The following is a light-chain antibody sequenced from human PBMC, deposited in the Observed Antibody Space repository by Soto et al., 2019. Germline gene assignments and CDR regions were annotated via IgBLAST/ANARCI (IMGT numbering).Light chain of an antibody. J-gene: IGKJ4*01. CDR1: QSVSSSY. CDR3: QQYGSVPLT. CDR2: DAS. Sequence: EIVLTQSPGTLSLSPGERATLSCRASQSVSSSYLAWYQQKPGQAPRLLIYDASSRATGIPERFSGSGSGTDFTLTISRLEAEDFAVYYCQQYGSVPLTFGGGTKLEIK. V-gene: IGKV3-20*01.